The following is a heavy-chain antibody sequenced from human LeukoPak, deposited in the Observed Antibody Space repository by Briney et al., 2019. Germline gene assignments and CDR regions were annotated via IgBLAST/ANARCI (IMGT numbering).Heavy chain of an antibody. CDR1: GGSISSYY. V-gene: IGHV4-59*01. D-gene: IGHD3-22*01. Sequence: ASETLSLTCTVSGGSISSYYWSWIRQPPGKGLEWIGYIYYSGSTNYNPSLKSRVTISVDTSKNQFSLKLSSVTAADTAVYYCARFGYYDSSGYHDYWGQGTLVTVSS. J-gene: IGHJ4*02. CDR2: IYYSGST. CDR3: ARFGYYDSSGYHDY.